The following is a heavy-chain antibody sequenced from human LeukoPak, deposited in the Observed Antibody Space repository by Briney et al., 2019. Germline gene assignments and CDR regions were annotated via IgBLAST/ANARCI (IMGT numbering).Heavy chain of an antibody. D-gene: IGHD3-3*01. V-gene: IGHV4-61*02. CDR2: IYTSGST. J-gene: IGHJ4*02. CDR1: GGSISSGSYY. Sequence: PSQTLSLTCTVSGGSISSGSYYWSWIRQPAGKGLEWIGRIYTSGSTNYNPSLKSRVTISVDTSKNQFSLKLSSVTAADTAVYYWARGSYDFWSGYDYWGQGTLVTVSS. CDR3: ARGSYDFWSGYDY.